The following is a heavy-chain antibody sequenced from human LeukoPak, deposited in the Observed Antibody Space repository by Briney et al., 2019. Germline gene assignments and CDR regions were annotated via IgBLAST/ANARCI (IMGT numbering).Heavy chain of an antibody. Sequence: ASVKVSCKASGYTFTGYYMHWVRQAPGQGLEWMGWINPNSGGTNYAQKFQGKVTMTRDTSISTAYMELSRLRSDDTAVYYCARGGYYYDSSGFDYWGQGTLVTVSS. D-gene: IGHD3-22*01. CDR1: GYTFTGYY. CDR2: INPNSGGT. CDR3: ARGGYYYDSSGFDY. V-gene: IGHV1-2*02. J-gene: IGHJ4*02.